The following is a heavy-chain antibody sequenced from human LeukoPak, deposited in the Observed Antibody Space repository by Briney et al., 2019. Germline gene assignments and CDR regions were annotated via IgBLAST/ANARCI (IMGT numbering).Heavy chain of an antibody. CDR1: GGSFSGSY. D-gene: IGHD3-16*01. Sequence: TSETLSLTCAVYGGSFSGSYWSWIRQPPGEGLEWVGEINDSGSIKYNPSLKSRVTISIDSPKNQFSLKVTSVTAADTAVYYCARVKDPGGYYYYYYMDVWGKGTTVTVSS. J-gene: IGHJ6*03. V-gene: IGHV4-34*01. CDR3: ARVKDPGGYYYYYYMDV. CDR2: INDSGSI.